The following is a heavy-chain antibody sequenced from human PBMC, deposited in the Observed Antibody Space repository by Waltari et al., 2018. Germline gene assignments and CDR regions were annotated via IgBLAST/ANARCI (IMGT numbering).Heavy chain of an antibody. V-gene: IGHV1-24*01. D-gene: IGHD5-12*01. Sequence: QVQLVQSGAEVKKPGASVKVSCKASGYTFTSYDINWVRQATGQGLEWMGGFDPEDGETIYAQKFQGRVTMTEDTSTDTAYMELSSLRSEDTAVYYCATGSRWLHYRGGIDYWGQGTLVTVSS. CDR2: FDPEDGET. CDR1: GYTFTSYD. J-gene: IGHJ4*02. CDR3: ATGSRWLHYRGGIDY.